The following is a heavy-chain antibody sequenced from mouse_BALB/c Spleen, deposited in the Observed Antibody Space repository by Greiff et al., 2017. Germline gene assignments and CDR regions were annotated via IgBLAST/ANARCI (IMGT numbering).Heavy chain of an antibody. CDR2: ISDGGSYT. Sequence: EVQVVESGGGLVKPGGSLKLSCAASGFTFSDYYMYWVRQTPEKRLEWVATISDGGSYTYYPDSVKGRFTISRDNAKNNLYLQMSSLKSEDTAMYYCARVDGSSPYYAMDYWGQGTSVTVSS. V-gene: IGHV5-4*02. CDR3: ARVDGSSPYYAMDY. CDR1: GFTFSDYY. J-gene: IGHJ4*01. D-gene: IGHD1-1*01.